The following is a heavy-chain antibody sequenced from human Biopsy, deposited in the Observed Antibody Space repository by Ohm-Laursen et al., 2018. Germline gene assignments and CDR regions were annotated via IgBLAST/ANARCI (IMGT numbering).Heavy chain of an antibody. J-gene: IGHJ4*02. V-gene: IGHV3-73*01. Sequence: GSLRLSCSASGFNLSAFALHWVRQASGRGLEWVGRIKKKSNNDATAYAESMKGRFSIFRDDSKSTSFLQTNSLKIEDTAVYFCTRSAGYGYDYWGQGILVTVSS. CDR2: IKKKSNNDAT. D-gene: IGHD5-12*01. CDR1: GFNLSAFA. CDR3: TRSAGYGYDY.